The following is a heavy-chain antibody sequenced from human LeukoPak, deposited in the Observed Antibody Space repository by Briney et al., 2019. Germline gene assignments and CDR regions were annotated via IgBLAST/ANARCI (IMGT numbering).Heavy chain of an antibody. V-gene: IGHV3-23*01. Sequence: GGSLRLSCAASGFTFSSYVMSWVRQAPGKGLEWVSAISGSGGSTYYADSVKGRFTISRDNSKNTLYLQMNSLRAEDTAVYYCASGYYYDSSGYLVEADDFDYWGQGTLVTVSS. CDR2: ISGSGGST. CDR1: GFTFSSYV. J-gene: IGHJ4*02. D-gene: IGHD3-22*01. CDR3: ASGYYYDSSGYLVEADDFDY.